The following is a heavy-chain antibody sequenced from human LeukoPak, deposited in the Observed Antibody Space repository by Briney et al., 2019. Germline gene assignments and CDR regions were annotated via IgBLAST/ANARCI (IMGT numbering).Heavy chain of an antibody. CDR3: AKVRGTYSSGYFFDY. CDR2: ISWNSVYI. Sequence: GGSLRLSCAASGFTFDNYAIHWVRQAPGKGLGWLSIISWNSVYIGYADSVKGRFTISRDNAKKSMDLHMNSLRAEDTAFYYCAKVRGTYSSGYFFDYWGQGTLVTVSS. D-gene: IGHD6-19*01. V-gene: IGHV3-9*01. J-gene: IGHJ4*02. CDR1: GFTFDNYA.